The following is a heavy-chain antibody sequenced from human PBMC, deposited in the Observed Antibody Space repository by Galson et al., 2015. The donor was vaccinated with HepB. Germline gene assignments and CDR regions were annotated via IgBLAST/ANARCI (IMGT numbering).Heavy chain of an antibody. Sequence: SLRLSCAASGFTFSSYDMHWVRQATGKGLEWVSAIGTAGDTYYPGSVKGRFTISRENAKNSLYLQMNSLRAGDTAVYYCARALPRSIVGATGYAFDIWGQGTMVTVSS. V-gene: IGHV3-13*01. CDR3: ARALPRSIVGATGYAFDI. CDR2: IGTAGDT. CDR1: GFTFSSYD. J-gene: IGHJ3*02. D-gene: IGHD1-26*01.